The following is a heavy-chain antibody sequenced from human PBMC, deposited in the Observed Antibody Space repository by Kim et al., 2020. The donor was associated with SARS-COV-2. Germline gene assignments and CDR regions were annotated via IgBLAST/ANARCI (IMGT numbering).Heavy chain of an antibody. J-gene: IGHJ4*02. V-gene: IGHV3-7*01. CDR1: GFTYSNYW. CDR2: IKERGSEA. CDR3: VRGSFDY. Sequence: GGSLRLSCAASGFTYSNYWWNWVRQAPGKRLEGVASIKERGSEAFYVDSVRGRFTISRENAKNSLYLQMNSLRAEDTAVYYCVRGSFDYWGQLLLVTVSS.